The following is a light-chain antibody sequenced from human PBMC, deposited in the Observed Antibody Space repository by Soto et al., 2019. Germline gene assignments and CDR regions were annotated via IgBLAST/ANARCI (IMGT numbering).Light chain of an antibody. CDR2: SNN. J-gene: IGLJ1*01. V-gene: IGLV1-44*01. CDR1: SSNIGSNT. CDR3: AAWDDSLHGFYV. Sequence: QSVLTQPPSASGTPGQRVAISCSGSSSNIGSNTVNWYQQFPQTAPKLLIYSNNQRPSGVPDRFSGSKSGTSASLAISGLQSEDEADYYCAAWDDSLHGFYVFETGTKVTAL.